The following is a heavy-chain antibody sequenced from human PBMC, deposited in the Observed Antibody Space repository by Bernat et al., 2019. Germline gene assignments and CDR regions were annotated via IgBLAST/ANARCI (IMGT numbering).Heavy chain of an antibody. J-gene: IGHJ4*02. CDR3: ARDQGGIQEGD. D-gene: IGHD6-13*01. Sequence: QVQLVESGGGVVQPGRSLRLSCAASGFTFSSYAMNWVRQAPGKGLEWVAVISHDGSNKYYADSVKGRFTISRDNSKNTLYLQMNSLRAEDTAVYYCARDQGGIQEGDWGQGTLVTVSS. CDR1: GFTFSSYA. CDR2: ISHDGSNK. V-gene: IGHV3-30-3*01.